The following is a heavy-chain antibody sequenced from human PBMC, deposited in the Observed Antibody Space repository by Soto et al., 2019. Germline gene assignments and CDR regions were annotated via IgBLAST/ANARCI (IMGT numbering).Heavy chain of an antibody. J-gene: IGHJ4*02. D-gene: IGHD3-10*01. Sequence: GGSLRLSCAASGFTFSNYNMNWVRQAPGKGLEWVSFISSSSSYIYYADSLKGRFTISRDNAKNSLYLQMNSLRAEDTAVYYCARNYYGSGSYYNEYYFDYWGQGTLVTVSS. CDR3: ARNYYGSGSYYNEYYFDY. CDR1: GFTFSNYN. CDR2: ISSSSSYI. V-gene: IGHV3-21*01.